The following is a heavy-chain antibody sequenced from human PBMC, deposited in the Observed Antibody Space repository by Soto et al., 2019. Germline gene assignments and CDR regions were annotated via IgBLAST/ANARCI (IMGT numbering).Heavy chain of an antibody. D-gene: IGHD3-9*01. J-gene: IGHJ6*02. CDR1: GGSISSYY. CDR3: ACLNYDILTGYYFGGGEYYCYGMDV. CDR2: IYYSGST. V-gene: IGHV4-59*08. Sequence: SETLSLTCTVSGGSISSYYWSWIRQPPGKGLEWIGYIYYSGSTNYNPSLKSRVTISVDTSKNQFSLKLSSVTAADTAVYYCACLNYDILTGYYFGGGEYYCYGMDVWGQGTTVTVSS.